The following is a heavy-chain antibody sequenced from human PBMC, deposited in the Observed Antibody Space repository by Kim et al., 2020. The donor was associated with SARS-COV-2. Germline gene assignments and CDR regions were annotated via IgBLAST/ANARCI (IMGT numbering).Heavy chain of an antibody. Sequence: GGSLRLSCAASGFTFNTHAMTWVRQAPGKGLEWVSVISSGADVTTYAASVKGRFTNSRDNSKNMLFLQMNTLRAEDTGLYYCAKYGSDWRIDSWGQGTLVTVSS. CDR3: AKYGSDWRIDS. CDR2: ISSGADVT. D-gene: IGHD6-19*01. J-gene: IGHJ4*02. V-gene: IGHV3-23*01. CDR1: GFTFNTHA.